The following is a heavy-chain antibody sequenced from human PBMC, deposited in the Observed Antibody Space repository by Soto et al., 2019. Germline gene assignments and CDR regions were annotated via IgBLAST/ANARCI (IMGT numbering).Heavy chain of an antibody. CDR2: ISYDGSNK. D-gene: IGHD2-2*01. CDR1: GFTFETYG. V-gene: IGHV3-30*18. CDR3: AKDHIVAAAPDY. Sequence: QVQLVESGGGVVQPGRSLRLSCAASGFTFETYGMQWVRQAPGKGLEWMAVISYDGSNKYYADSVKGRFTISRDNSKNTLYMQMNSLRAEDTAIYYCAKDHIVAAAPDYWGQGTLVTVSS. J-gene: IGHJ4*02.